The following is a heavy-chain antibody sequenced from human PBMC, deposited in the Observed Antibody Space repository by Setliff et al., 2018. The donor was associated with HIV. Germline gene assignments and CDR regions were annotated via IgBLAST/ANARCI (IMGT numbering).Heavy chain of an antibody. J-gene: IGHJ4*02. CDR2: INPNSGGT. CDR3: ARIGSGSYPYDY. Sequence: ASVKVSCKASGYTFTGYYMHWVRQAPGQGLEWMGRINPNSGGTNYAQRFQGSVTMTRDTSISTAYMELSRLRSDDTAVYYCARIGSGSYPYDYWGQGTLVTVSS. V-gene: IGHV1-2*06. CDR1: GYTFTGYY. D-gene: IGHD3-10*01.